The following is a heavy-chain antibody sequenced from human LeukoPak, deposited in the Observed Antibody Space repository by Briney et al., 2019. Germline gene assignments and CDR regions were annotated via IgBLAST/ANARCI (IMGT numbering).Heavy chain of an antibody. J-gene: IGHJ5*02. Sequence: SKTLSLTCAVYGGSFSGYYWSWIRQPPGKGLEWIGEINHSGSTNYNPSLKSRVTISVDTSKNQFSLKLSSVTAADTAVYYCAKVHYDYVWGSYRPNWFDPWGQGTLVTVSS. V-gene: IGHV4-34*01. CDR1: GGSFSGYY. D-gene: IGHD3-16*02. CDR3: AKVHYDYVWGSYRPNWFDP. CDR2: INHSGST.